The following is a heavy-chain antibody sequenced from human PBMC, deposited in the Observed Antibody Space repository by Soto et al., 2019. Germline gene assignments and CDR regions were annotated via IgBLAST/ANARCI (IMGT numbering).Heavy chain of an antibody. CDR1: GFTFSSYA. CDR2: ISSNGGST. CDR3: ARSPSGSRKYGPVGVYAFDI. Sequence: HPGGSLRLSCAASGFTFSSYAMHWVRQAPGKGLEYVSAISSNGGSTYYANSVKGRFTISRDNSKNTLYLQMGSLRAEDMAVYYCARSPSGSRKYGPVGVYAFDIWGQGTMVTVSS. D-gene: IGHD6-19*01. V-gene: IGHV3-64*01. J-gene: IGHJ3*02.